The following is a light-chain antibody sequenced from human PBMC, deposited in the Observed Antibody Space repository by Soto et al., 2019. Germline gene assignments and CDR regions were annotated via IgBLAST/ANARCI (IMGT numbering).Light chain of an antibody. V-gene: IGKV1-5*03. CDR3: QQYNSYWT. J-gene: IGKJ1*01. CDR1: QSINGW. Sequence: DIQLTQSPSTLSASVGDRVTITCRASQSINGWLAWYQQKPGKAPKLLIYKASTLKSGVPSRFSGRGSGTEFTLTISSLQPDDFATYYCQQYNSYWTFGQGTKVDI. CDR2: KAS.